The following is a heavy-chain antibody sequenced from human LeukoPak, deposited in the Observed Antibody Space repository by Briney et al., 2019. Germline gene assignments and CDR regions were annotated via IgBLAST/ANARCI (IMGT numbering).Heavy chain of an antibody. J-gene: IGHJ3*02. CDR2: IYYSGST. V-gene: IGHV4-31*03. CDR1: GGSISGGGYY. CDR3: ARHTARRDYDSSGYYYAFDI. Sequence: SQTLSLTCTVSGGSISGGGYYWSWIRQRPGKGLEWIGYIYYSGSTYYNPSLKSRVTISVDTSKNQFSLKLSSVTAADTAVYYCARHTARRDYDSSGYYYAFDIWGQGTMVTVSS. D-gene: IGHD3-22*01.